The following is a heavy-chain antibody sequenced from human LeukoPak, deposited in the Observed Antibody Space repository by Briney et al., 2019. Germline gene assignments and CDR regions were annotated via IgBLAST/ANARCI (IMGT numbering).Heavy chain of an antibody. D-gene: IGHD4-17*01. J-gene: IGHJ4*02. CDR2: IMSNGGST. V-gene: IGHV3-64D*09. CDR3: VKSTTVTSFDY. CDR1: GFIFRSYD. Sequence: GSLRLSCSASGFIFRSYDMHWVRQAPEKGLENVSAIMSNGGSTYYADSLKGRFTISRDNSKNTLYLQMSSLRTEDTAVYYCVKSTTVTSFDYWGQGTLVSVSS.